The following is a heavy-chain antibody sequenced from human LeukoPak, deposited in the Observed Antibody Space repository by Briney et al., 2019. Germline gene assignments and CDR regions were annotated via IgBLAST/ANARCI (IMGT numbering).Heavy chain of an antibody. V-gene: IGHV4-59*01. CDR3: ARGYYYDSSGYGRVEYYFDY. J-gene: IGHJ4*02. Sequence: SETLSLTCTVSGGSISSYYWSWIRQPPGKGLEWIGYIYYGGSTNYNTSLKSRVTISVDTSKNQFSLKLSSVTAADTAVYYCARGYYYDSSGYGRVEYYFDYWGQGTLVTVSS. D-gene: IGHD3-22*01. CDR2: IYYGGST. CDR1: GGSISSYY.